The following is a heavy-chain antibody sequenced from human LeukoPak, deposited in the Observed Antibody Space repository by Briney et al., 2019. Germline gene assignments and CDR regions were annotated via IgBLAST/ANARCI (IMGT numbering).Heavy chain of an antibody. J-gene: IGHJ2*01. V-gene: IGHV3-7*01. D-gene: IGHD3-22*01. CDR3: ARDRDSRWDFDL. CDR1: GFTSSTYW. Sequence: GGSLRLSCAASGFTSSTYWMSWVRQAPGKGLEWVASIKQDGSEAYYVDSVKGRFTLSRDNAKNSLYLQMNSLRADDTAVYYCARDRDSRWDFDLWGRGTLVTVSS. CDR2: IKQDGSEA.